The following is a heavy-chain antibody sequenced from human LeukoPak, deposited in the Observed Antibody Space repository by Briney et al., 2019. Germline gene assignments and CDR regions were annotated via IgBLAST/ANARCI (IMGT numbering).Heavy chain of an antibody. V-gene: IGHV3-23*01. CDR3: AKDRFGGSGRYYFDY. J-gene: IGHJ4*02. CDR2: ISGSGGST. Sequence: GGSLRLSCAASGFTFSSYAMSWVRQAPGKGLEWVSAISGSGGSTYYADSVKGRFTISRDNSKNTLYLQMNSLRAEDTAVYYCAKDRFGGSGRYYFDYWGQGTLVTVSS. D-gene: IGHD2-15*01. CDR1: GFTFSSYA.